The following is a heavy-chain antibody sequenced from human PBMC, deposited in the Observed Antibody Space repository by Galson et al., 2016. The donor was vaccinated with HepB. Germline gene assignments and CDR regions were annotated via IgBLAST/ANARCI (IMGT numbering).Heavy chain of an antibody. J-gene: IGHJ4*02. D-gene: IGHD2-8*01. CDR3: ARDRPDWTNGVCYFSDFDH. CDR2: MNPNSGNT. CDR1: GYTFTSYD. V-gene: IGHV1-8*01. Sequence: SVKVSCKASGYTFTSYDINWVRQATGQGLEWMGWMNPNSGNTGYAQKFQGRVTMTRNTSINTAYMELSSLRSEDTAVYYCARDRPDWTNGVCYFSDFDHWGQGILVTVSS.